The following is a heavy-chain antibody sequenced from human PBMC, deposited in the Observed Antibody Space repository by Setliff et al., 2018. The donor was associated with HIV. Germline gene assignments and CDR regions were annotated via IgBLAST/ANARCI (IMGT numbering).Heavy chain of an antibody. V-gene: IGHV7-4-1*02. J-gene: IGHJ4*02. D-gene: IGHD3-9*01. Sequence: GASVKVSCKASGGTFSSYAISWVRQAPGQGLEWMGWINTNTGNPTYAQGFTGRFVFSLDTSVSTAYLQISSLKAEDTAVYYCARSGVLRYFDWLLYMGGELSAFDYWGQGTLVTVSS. CDR3: ARSGVLRYFDWLLYMGGELSAFDY. CDR1: GGTFSSYA. CDR2: INTNTGNP.